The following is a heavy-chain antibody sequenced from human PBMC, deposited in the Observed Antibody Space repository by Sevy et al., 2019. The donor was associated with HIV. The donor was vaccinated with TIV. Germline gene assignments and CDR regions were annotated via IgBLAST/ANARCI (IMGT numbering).Heavy chain of an antibody. Sequence: GGSLRLSCAASGFTFNNYAMSWVRQAPGKGLEGNGLECVSTISGGGGGTDYADSVRGRFTISRDNSKNTLYLQVNSLRVEDRAVYYCAKHYIHDIADGWYFDLWGRGTLVTVSS. CDR1: GFTFNNYA. CDR2: ISGGGGGT. J-gene: IGHJ2*01. V-gene: IGHV3-23*01. D-gene: IGHD4-4*01. CDR3: AKHYIHDIADGWYFDL.